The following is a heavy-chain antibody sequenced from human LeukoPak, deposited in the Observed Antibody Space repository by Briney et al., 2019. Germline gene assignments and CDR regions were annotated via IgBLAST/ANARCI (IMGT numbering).Heavy chain of an antibody. D-gene: IGHD2-15*01. V-gene: IGHV1-46*01. CDR3: ASGAVVAATADY. CDR2: INPTGGNT. J-gene: IGHJ4*02. CDR1: GYTFTSYY. Sequence: ASVKVSCKASGYTFTSYYMHWVRQAPGQGLEWMGVINPTGGNTNYAQKFQGRVTMTRDMSTSTVYMELSSLRSEDTAVYYRASGAVVAATADYWGQGTLVTVSS.